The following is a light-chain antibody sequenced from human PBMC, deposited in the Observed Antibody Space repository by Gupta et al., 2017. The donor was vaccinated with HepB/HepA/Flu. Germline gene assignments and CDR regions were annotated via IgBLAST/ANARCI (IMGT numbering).Light chain of an antibody. CDR3: HQYGNSPWT. CDR1: QSVTSSY. V-gene: IGKV3-20*01. CDR2: AAS. Sequence: EIVLTQSPGTLSLSPGESATLSCRASQSVTSSYLAWYQQKPGQAPRLLIYAASSRATGIPDRFSGSGSGTDFTLTIRRLEPDDFAVYHCHQYGNSPWTFGQGTKVEIK. J-gene: IGKJ1*01.